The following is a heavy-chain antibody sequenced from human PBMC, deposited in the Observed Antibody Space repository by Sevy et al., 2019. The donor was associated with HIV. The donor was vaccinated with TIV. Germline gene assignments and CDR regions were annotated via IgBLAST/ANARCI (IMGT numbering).Heavy chain of an antibody. CDR1: GFTFGDYT. CDR2: IRGKPYGGTT. J-gene: IGHJ6*02. D-gene: IGHD1-26*01. V-gene: IGHV3-49*04. CDR3: TRVEGAAEWGMDV. Sequence: GGSLRLSCTVSGFTFGDYTLSWVRQAPGKGLEWVAFIRGKPYGGTTEYAASVKGRFTISRDDSKSIAYLQMNSLKTEDTAVYYCTRVEGAAEWGMDVWGQGTTVTVSS.